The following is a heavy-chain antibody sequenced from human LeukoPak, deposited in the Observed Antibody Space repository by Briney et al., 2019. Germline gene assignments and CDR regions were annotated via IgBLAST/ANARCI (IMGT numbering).Heavy chain of an antibody. CDR2: IYSGGST. CDR1: GFTVSSNY. V-gene: IGHV3-53*01. CDR3: ARDPYYYGSGSYYTAFY. Sequence: GGSLRLSCAASGFTVSSNYMSWVRQAPGKGLEWVSVIYSGGSTYYADSVKGRFTISRDNSKNTLYLQMNSLRAEDTAVYYCARDPYYYGSGSYYTAFYWGQGTLVTVSS. D-gene: IGHD3-10*01. J-gene: IGHJ4*02.